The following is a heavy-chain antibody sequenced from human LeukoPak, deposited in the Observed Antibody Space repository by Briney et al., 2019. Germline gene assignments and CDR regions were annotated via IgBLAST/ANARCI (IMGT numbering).Heavy chain of an antibody. J-gene: IGHJ3*02. Sequence: ASVEVSCKVSGYTLTELSMHWVRQAPGKGLEWMRGFDPEDGETIYAQKFQGRVTMTEDTSTDTAYMELSSLRSEDTAVYYCATDLVVSAAIGDGAFDIWGQGTMVTVSS. D-gene: IGHD2-2*02. CDR3: ATDLVVSAAIGDGAFDI. CDR2: FDPEDGET. V-gene: IGHV1-24*01. CDR1: GYTLTELS.